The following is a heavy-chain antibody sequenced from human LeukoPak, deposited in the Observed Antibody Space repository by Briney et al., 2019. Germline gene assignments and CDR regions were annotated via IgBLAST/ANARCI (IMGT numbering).Heavy chain of an antibody. V-gene: IGHV4-61*02. CDR1: GGSISSGSYY. CDR3: ARLTMPNDY. J-gene: IGHJ4*02. D-gene: IGHD2-2*01. Sequence: SETLSLTCTVSGGSISSGSYYWSWIRQPAGKGLEWIGRIYTSGSTNYNPSLKSRVTISVDTSKNEFSLKLYSVTAADTAVYFCARLTMPNDYWGQGTLVTVSS. CDR2: IYTSGST.